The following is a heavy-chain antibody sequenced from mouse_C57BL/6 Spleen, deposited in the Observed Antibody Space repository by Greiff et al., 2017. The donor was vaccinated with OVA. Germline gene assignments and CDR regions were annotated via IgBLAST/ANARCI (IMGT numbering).Heavy chain of an antibody. J-gene: IGHJ4*01. Sequence: EVQLQQSGPELVKPGASVKISCKASGYTFTDYYMNWVKQSHGKSLEWIGDINPNNGGTSYNQKFKGKATLTVDKSSSTAYMELRSLTSEDSAVYYCARFYGNYDYYAMDYWGQGTSVTVSS. D-gene: IGHD2-1*01. V-gene: IGHV1-26*01. CDR3: ARFYGNYDYYAMDY. CDR1: GYTFTDYY. CDR2: INPNNGGT.